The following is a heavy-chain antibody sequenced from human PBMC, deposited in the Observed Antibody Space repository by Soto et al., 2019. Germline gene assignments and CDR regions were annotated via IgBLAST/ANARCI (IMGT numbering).Heavy chain of an antibody. V-gene: IGHV3-30*03. CDR3: ARHPFRRSDTWRNNWLDP. Sequence: QVHLVESGGGVVRPGRSPRLSCAASGFTFRSYDMHWVRQAPGKGLEWVALISSDGRKLYYSNSVKGRFTISRDTSKDTLYLQMDSLTPEDTAVYYCARHPFRRSDTWRNNWLDPWGQGTLVTVSS. CDR1: GFTFRSYD. J-gene: IGHJ5*02. CDR2: ISSDGRKL.